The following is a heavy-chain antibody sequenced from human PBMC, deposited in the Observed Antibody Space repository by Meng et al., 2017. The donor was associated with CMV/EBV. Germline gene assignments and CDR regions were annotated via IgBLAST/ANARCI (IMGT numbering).Heavy chain of an antibody. CDR1: GGTFSSYA. D-gene: IGHD1-26*01. V-gene: IGHV1-69*10. CDR2: IIPILGIA. CDR3: ARPTRGGAFDI. Sequence: KISCKASGGTFSSYAISWVRQAPGQGLEWMGGIIPILGIANYAQKFQGRVTITADKSTSTAYMELSSLRYEDTAVYYCARPTRGGAFDIWGQGTMVTVSS. J-gene: IGHJ3*02.